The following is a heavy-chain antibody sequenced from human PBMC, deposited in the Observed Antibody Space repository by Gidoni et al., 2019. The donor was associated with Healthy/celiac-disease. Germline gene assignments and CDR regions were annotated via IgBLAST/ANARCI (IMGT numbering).Heavy chain of an antibody. CDR3: AKRPSWGIAAAGTYFDY. Sequence: EVQLLESGGGLVQPGGSLRLSCAASGFTFRRSAMSWVRQAPGKGLGCVSAIRGSGGSTYYADSVKGRFTISRDNSKNTLYLQMNSLRAEDTAVYYCAKRPSWGIAAAGTYFDYWGQGTLVTVSS. V-gene: IGHV3-23*01. CDR1: GFTFRRSA. D-gene: IGHD6-13*01. CDR2: IRGSGGST. J-gene: IGHJ4*02.